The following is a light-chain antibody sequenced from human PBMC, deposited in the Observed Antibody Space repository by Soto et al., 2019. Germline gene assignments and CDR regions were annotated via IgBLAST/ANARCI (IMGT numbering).Light chain of an antibody. CDR1: SSEDGAYNH. V-gene: IGLV2-14*03. J-gene: IGLJ1*01. CDR3: SSYTTSTTDV. Sequence: QSVLTQPASVSGSPGQSITISCTGTSSEDGAYNHVSWYQHHPGKAPKLIIYDVSNRPSGVSNRFSGSKSGNTASLTISGLQAEDEADYYCSSYTTSTTDVFGTGTKVTVL. CDR2: DVS.